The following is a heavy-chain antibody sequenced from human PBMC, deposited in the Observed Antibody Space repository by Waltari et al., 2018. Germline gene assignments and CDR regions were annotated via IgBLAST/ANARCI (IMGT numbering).Heavy chain of an antibody. V-gene: IGHV4-59*01. CDR2: IYYSGST. D-gene: IGHD3-22*01. CDR1: GGSISSYY. J-gene: IGHJ6*03. Sequence: QVQLQESGPGLVKPSETLSLTCTVSGGSISSYYWSWIRQPPGKGLEWNGYIYYSGSTNYTPSLKSRVTISVDTSKNQFSLKLSSVTAADTAVYYCARAGEMNYYDSSGYSYYMDVWGKGTTVTVSS. CDR3: ARAGEMNYYDSSGYSYYMDV.